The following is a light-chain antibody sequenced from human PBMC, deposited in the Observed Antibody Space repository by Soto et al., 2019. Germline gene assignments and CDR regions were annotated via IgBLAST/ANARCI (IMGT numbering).Light chain of an antibody. CDR2: AAS. J-gene: IGKJ4*01. V-gene: IGKV1-39*01. CDR1: QTISGF. CDR3: QQSCIAPLT. Sequence: DSQMTQSPSSLSASAVDRVAITFRASQTISGFLNWYQQKPGEDPTILIYAASTLQSGVPSRFSGSGSGTDFTLPISSLQPEDFATYYCQQSCIAPLTFGGGTKVDI.